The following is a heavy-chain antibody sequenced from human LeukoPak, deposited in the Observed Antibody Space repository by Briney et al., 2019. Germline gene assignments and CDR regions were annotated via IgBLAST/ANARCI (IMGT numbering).Heavy chain of an antibody. Sequence: PGGSLRLSCAASGFTFSSYAMSWVRQAPGKGLEWVSAISGSGGSTYYADSVKGRFTISRDNSKNTLYLQMNSLRAEDTAVYYCAKRDDSYYYYYMDVWGNGTTVTVSS. CDR3: AKRDDSYYYYYMDV. CDR2: ISGSGGST. J-gene: IGHJ6*03. V-gene: IGHV3-23*01. CDR1: GFTFSSYA. D-gene: IGHD5-24*01.